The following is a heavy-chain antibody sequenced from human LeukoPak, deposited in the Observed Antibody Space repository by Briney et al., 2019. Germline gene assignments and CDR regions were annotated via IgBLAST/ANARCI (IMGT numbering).Heavy chain of an antibody. CDR1: GGSIVNYY. Sequence: SETLSLTCTVSGGSIVNYYWSWVRQPPGKGLEWIGYIYYSGSTNYNPSLKSRVTISVDTSKNQFSLKLSSVTAADTAVYYCARLNSGYVDYWGQGTLVTVSS. J-gene: IGHJ4*02. CDR2: IYYSGST. CDR3: ARLNSGYVDY. V-gene: IGHV4-59*08. D-gene: IGHD1-26*01.